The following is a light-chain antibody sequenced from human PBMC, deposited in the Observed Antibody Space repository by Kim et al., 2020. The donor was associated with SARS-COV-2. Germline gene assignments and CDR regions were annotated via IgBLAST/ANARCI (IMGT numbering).Light chain of an antibody. Sequence: SASVGDRVTITCQASQDISIYLNWYQQKPGKAPKLLIYDASNLETGVPSRFSGSGSGTDFIFTISSLQPEDIATYYCQHYDSLPYTFGQGTKLEI. CDR3: QHYDSLPYT. V-gene: IGKV1-33*01. CDR1: QDISIY. J-gene: IGKJ2*01. CDR2: DAS.